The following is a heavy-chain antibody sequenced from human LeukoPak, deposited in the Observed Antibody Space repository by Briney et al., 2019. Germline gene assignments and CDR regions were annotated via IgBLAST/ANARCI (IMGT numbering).Heavy chain of an antibody. Sequence: ASVKVSCKASGYTFTSYHIHWVRQAPGQGLEWMGIIHPGSGGATSAQKFQGRLTMTRDTSTSTVYMELSSLRSEDTAVYYCARDPGLGSSGYYRLQHWGQGTLVTVSS. J-gene: IGHJ1*01. CDR3: ARDPGLGSSGYYRLQH. CDR1: GYTFTSYH. CDR2: IHPGSGGA. D-gene: IGHD3-22*01. V-gene: IGHV1-46*01.